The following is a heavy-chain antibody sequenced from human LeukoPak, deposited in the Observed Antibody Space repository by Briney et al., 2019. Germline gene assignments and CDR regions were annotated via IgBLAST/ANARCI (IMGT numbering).Heavy chain of an antibody. Sequence: GGSLRLSCAASGFTFSSYSMNWVRQAPGKGLEWVSSISSSSSYIYYADSVKGRFTISRDNAKNSLYLQMNSLRAEDTAVYYCAKTYYDFWSGYSLAFDYWGQGTLVTVSS. CDR2: ISSSSSYI. CDR3: AKTYYDFWSGYSLAFDY. D-gene: IGHD3-3*01. V-gene: IGHV3-21*04. CDR1: GFTFSSYS. J-gene: IGHJ4*02.